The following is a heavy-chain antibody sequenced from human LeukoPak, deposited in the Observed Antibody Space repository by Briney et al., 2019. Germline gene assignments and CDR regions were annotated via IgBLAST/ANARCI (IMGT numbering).Heavy chain of an antibody. V-gene: IGHV3-43D*03. D-gene: IGHD3-10*01. CDR3: AKDMAAYYYASGSIDY. J-gene: IGHJ4*02. Sequence: GGSLRLSCAASGFTFDDYAMHWVRQAPGKGLEWVSLISWDGGSTYYADSVKGRFTISRDNSKNSLYLQMNSLRAGDTALYYCAKDMAAYYYASGSIDYWGQGTLVTVSS. CDR2: ISWDGGST. CDR1: GFTFDDYA.